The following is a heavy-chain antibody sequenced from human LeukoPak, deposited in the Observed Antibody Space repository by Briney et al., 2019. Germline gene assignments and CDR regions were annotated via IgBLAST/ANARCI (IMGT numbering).Heavy chain of an antibody. CDR2: ISYDGSNK. CDR3: ARARDIVVVPKVDWFDP. J-gene: IGHJ5*02. D-gene: IGHD2-2*01. Sequence: GGSLRLSCAASGFTFSSYAMHWVRQAPGKGLEWVAVISYDGSNKYYADSVKGRFTISRDNSKNTLYLQMNSLRAEDTAVYYCARARDIVVVPKVDWFDPWGQGTLVTVSS. V-gene: IGHV3-30-3*01. CDR1: GFTFSSYA.